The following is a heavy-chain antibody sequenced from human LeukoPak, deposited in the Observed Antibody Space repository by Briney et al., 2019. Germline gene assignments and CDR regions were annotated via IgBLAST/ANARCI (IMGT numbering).Heavy chain of an antibody. D-gene: IGHD4-17*01. CDR2: ISGSGGST. CDR1: GFTFSSYA. CDR3: AKVWPPMTTVVTTFDY. V-gene: IGHV3-23*01. Sequence: GGSLRLSCAASGFTFSSYAMSWVRQAPGKGLEWVSAISGSGGSTYYPDSVKGRFTISRDNPKNTLYMQMNSLRAEDTAVYYCAKVWPPMTTVVTTFDYWGQGTLVTVSS. J-gene: IGHJ4*02.